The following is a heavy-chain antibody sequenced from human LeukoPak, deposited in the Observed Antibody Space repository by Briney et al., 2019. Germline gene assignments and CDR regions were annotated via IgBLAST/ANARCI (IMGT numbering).Heavy chain of an antibody. V-gene: IGHV3-23*01. Sequence: GGSLRLSCAASGFTFSSYSMNWVRQAPGKGLGWVSAITGGSSTYYADSVKGRFTVSRDNSKNTLFLQMNSLRAEDTAVYYCAKDFSTIIPAAILFYYGMDVWGQGTTVTVSS. CDR3: AKDFSTIIPAAILFYYGMDV. CDR2: ITGGSST. D-gene: IGHD2-2*01. J-gene: IGHJ6*02. CDR1: GFTFSSYS.